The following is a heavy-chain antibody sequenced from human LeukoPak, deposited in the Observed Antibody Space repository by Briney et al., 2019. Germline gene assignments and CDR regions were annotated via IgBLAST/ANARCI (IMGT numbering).Heavy chain of an antibody. CDR3: ARALSNTWLLRGIFDY. J-gene: IGHJ4*02. Sequence: PSETLSLTCTVSGYSISSGYYWGWIRQPPGKGLEWIGSIYHSGSTYYNPSLKSRVTISVDTSKNQFSLKLSSVTAADTAVYYCARALSNTWLLRGIFDYWGQGTLVTVSS. CDR2: IYHSGST. D-gene: IGHD3-22*01. V-gene: IGHV4-38-2*02. CDR1: GYSISSGYY.